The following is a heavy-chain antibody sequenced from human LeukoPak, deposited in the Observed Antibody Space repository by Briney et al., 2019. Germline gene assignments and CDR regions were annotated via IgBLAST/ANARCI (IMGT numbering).Heavy chain of an antibody. Sequence: PGGSLRLSCAASGFTFSSYAMSWVRQAPGKGLEWVSGISDTGGSAYYADSVKGRFTISRDNSKNTLYLQMSSLRAEDTAVYYCATDRGWRTSGYYLYYFEYWGQGTLVTFSS. CDR1: GFTFSSYA. J-gene: IGHJ4*02. D-gene: IGHD3-3*01. CDR3: ATDRGWRTSGYYLYYFEY. V-gene: IGHV3-23*01. CDR2: ISDTGGSA.